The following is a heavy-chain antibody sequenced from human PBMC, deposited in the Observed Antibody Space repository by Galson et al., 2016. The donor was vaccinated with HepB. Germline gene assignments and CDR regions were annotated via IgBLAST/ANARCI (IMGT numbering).Heavy chain of an antibody. CDR2: ISSRSSNT. Sequence: SLRLSCAASGFSFSNYYMGWIRQAPGKGLEWVSYISSRSSNTNYADSVRGRFTISRDNAKNSLYLQMNTLRTEDTAVYYCARDRTSRAALGLWGQGALVTVSS. V-gene: IGHV3-11*06. CDR1: GFSFSNYY. D-gene: IGHD1/OR15-1a*01. CDR3: ARDRTSRAALGL. J-gene: IGHJ4*02.